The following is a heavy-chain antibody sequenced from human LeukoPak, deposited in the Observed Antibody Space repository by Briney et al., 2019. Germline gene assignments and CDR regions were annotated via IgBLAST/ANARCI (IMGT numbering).Heavy chain of an antibody. CDR2: IYYSGST. CDR1: GGSISSYY. J-gene: IGHJ4*02. Sequence: PSETLSLTCTVSGGSISSYYWSWIRQPPGKGLEWIGYIYYSGSTYYNPSLKSRVTISVDTSKNQFSLKLSSVTAADTAVYYCARTSYELQSFDYWGQGTLVTVSS. V-gene: IGHV4-59*08. CDR3: ARTSYELQSFDY. D-gene: IGHD5-18*01.